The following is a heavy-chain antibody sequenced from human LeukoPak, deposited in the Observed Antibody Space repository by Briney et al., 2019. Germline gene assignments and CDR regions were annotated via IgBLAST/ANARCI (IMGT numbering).Heavy chain of an antibody. Sequence: ASVKGSCKASGYTFTRYYMHWVRQAPGQGLESMGLINPNSGGTNYAQKFQGRVTMTRDTSISTAYMELSRLRSDDTAVYYCARLGYCSSTSCSNSDYYYYGMDVWGQGTTVTVSS. CDR2: INPNSGGT. D-gene: IGHD2-2*01. CDR3: ARLGYCSSTSCSNSDYYYYGMDV. CDR1: GYTFTRYY. V-gene: IGHV1-2*02. J-gene: IGHJ6*02.